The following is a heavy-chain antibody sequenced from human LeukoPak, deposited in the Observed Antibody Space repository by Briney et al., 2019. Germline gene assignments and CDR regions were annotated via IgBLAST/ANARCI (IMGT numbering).Heavy chain of an antibody. J-gene: IGHJ6*02. D-gene: IGHD2-2*01. Sequence: QAGGSLRLSCAASGFTFSSYGMHWVRQAPGKGLEWVAVISYDGSNKYYADSVRGRFTISRDNSKNTLYLKLSSLRAEDTAVYYCAKSTSPLYYYYGMDVWGQGTTVTVSS. CDR2: ISYDGSNK. V-gene: IGHV3-30*18. CDR1: GFTFSSYG. CDR3: AKSTSPLYYYYGMDV.